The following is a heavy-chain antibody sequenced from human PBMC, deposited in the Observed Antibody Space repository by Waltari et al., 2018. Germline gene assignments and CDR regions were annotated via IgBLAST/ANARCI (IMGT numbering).Heavy chain of an antibody. CDR2: INHSGST. CDR1: GGSFSGYY. V-gene: IGHV4-34*01. D-gene: IGHD3-10*01. J-gene: IGHJ4*02. Sequence: QVQLQQWGAGLLKPSETLSHTCAVYGGSFSGYYWSWIRQPPGKGMEWIGEINHSGSTNYNPSLKSRVTISVDTSKNQFSLKLSSVTAADTAVYYCARGILWFGELGFDYWGQGTLVTVSS. CDR3: ARGILWFGELGFDY.